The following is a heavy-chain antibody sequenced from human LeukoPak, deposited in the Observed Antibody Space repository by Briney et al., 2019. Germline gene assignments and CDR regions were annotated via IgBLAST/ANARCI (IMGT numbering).Heavy chain of an antibody. V-gene: IGHV3-23*01. CDR2: INRGGIL. Sequence: GGSLRLSCAASGFTLSIYAMSWVRQAPEKGPEWVSAINRGGILYYADSVRGRFTISRDISKNTLSLQMDSLRAEDTAIYYCAKQRRLVGATSPYDYWGQGTLVTVSS. J-gene: IGHJ4*02. CDR3: AKQRRLVGATSPYDY. D-gene: IGHD1-26*01. CDR1: GFTLSIYA.